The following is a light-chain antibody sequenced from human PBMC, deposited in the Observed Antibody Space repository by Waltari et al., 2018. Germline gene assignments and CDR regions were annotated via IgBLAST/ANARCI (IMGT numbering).Light chain of an antibody. CDR1: QSVSSSD. CDR2: GAS. CDR3: QQYGRPPFT. J-gene: IGKJ3*01. V-gene: IGKV3-20*01. Sequence: EIVLTQSPGIASLSPGERTTLSGRASQSVSSSDLAWYQQKPGQAPRLLIYGASSRATGIPDRFSGAGSGTDFTLTISRLEPEDVAVYFCQQYGRPPFTFGPGTKVHI.